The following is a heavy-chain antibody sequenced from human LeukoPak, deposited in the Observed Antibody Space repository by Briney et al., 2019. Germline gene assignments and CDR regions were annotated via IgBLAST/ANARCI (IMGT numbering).Heavy chain of an antibody. CDR3: ATYCSASSCYTFEI. CDR1: GFTFSNYW. D-gene: IGHD2-15*01. Sequence: GGSLRLSCAASGFTFSNYWMAWVRQAPGKGLEWVGNMNQFGSEKYYVDSVKGRFTISRDNAKNSLYLQMDSLRAEDTAVYYCATYCSASSCYTFEIWGQGTMVTVSS. CDR2: MNQFGSEK. J-gene: IGHJ3*02. V-gene: IGHV3-7*01.